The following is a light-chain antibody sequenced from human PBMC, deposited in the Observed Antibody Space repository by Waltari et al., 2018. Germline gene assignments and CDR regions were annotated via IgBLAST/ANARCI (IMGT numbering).Light chain of an antibody. Sequence: DIQLTQSPSSVSASVGDTVTIACRASQAISNKLAWYQQRAGKAPKLLIFGASTLQGGVPSRFSGSGSGTDFTLTINSLQPEDFATYYCQEANSFPRATFGGGTKVEIK. CDR1: QAISNK. V-gene: IGKV1-12*01. CDR3: QEANSFPRAT. J-gene: IGKJ4*01. CDR2: GAS.